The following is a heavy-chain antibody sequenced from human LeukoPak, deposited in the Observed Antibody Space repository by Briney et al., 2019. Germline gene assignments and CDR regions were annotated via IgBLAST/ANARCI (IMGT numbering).Heavy chain of an antibody. CDR1: GFTFSSYS. D-gene: IGHD1-26*01. CDR3: ARDPSGTYYPRVSGALDI. Sequence: KPGGSLRLSCAASGFTFSSYSMNWVRQAPGKGLEWVSSISSSSSYIYYADSVKGRFTVSRDNAKNSLYLQMDSLRAEDTAVYYCARDPSGTYYPRVSGALDIWGQGTMVTVSS. J-gene: IGHJ3*02. V-gene: IGHV3-21*01. CDR2: ISSSSSYI.